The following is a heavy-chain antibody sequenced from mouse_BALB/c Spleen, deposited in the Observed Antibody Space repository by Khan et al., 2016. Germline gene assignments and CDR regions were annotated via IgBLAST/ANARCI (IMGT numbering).Heavy chain of an antibody. D-gene: IGHD1-1*01. CDR2: INYSGST. V-gene: IGHV3-2*02. CDR3: ARDYYGSSYVDY. Sequence: EVQLQESGPGLVKPSQSLSLTCTVTGYSITSGYAWNWIRQFPGNKLEWMGYINYSGSTSYNPSLKSRISITRDTSKNQFFLQLNSVTTEDTATYYCARDYYGSSYVDYWGQGTTLTVSS. CDR1: GYSITSGYA. J-gene: IGHJ2*01.